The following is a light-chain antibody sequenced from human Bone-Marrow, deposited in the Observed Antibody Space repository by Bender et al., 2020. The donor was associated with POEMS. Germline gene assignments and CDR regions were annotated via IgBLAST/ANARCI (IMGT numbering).Light chain of an antibody. CDR1: TGAVTSLFY. CDR2: STN. Sequence: QTVVTQEPSLTVSPGGTVTLTCASSTGAVTSLFYPNWYQQKPGQAPRSLIHSTNKRHSWTPARFSGSLLGGKAVLTLSRVLPEDEADYYCSSYTSNITYVFGTGTKVTVL. V-gene: IGLV7-43*01. J-gene: IGLJ1*01. CDR3: SSYTSNITYV.